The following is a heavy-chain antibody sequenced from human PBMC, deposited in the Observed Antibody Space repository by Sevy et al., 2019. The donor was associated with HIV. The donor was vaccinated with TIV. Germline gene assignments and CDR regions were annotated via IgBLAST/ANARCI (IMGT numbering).Heavy chain of an antibody. D-gene: IGHD2-21*02. CDR3: ARVGVSYCTDDCYHRFDY. J-gene: IGHJ4*02. V-gene: IGHV3-30*09. CDR1: GFTFSSYA. Sequence: GGCLRLSCAASGFTFSSYALLWVRQAPGKGLEWVSLISYDGSKKYYSDSVKGRFAISRDVSKTTLFLQMNSLRSEDTAIYYCARVGVSYCTDDCYHRFDYWGRGTLVTVSS. CDR2: ISYDGSKK.